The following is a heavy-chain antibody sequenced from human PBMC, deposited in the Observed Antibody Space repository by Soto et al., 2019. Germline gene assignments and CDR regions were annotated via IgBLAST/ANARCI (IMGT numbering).Heavy chain of an antibody. CDR1: GFSFSSYE. V-gene: IGHV3-48*03. D-gene: IGHD1-26*01. CDR2: ISSGADIT. CDR3: ARDPPGPTSRFDS. Sequence: PGGSLRLSCAASGFSFSSYEMNWVRQAPGKGLEWVSFISSGADITYYADSVKGRFTISRDNAKNSLYLQMNSLRDEDTAVYFCARDPPGPTSRFDSWGQGTLVTVSS. J-gene: IGHJ4*02.